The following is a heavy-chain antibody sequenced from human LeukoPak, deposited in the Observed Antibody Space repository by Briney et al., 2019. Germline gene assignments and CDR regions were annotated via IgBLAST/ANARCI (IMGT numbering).Heavy chain of an antibody. D-gene: IGHD5-24*01. V-gene: IGHV4-59*08. J-gene: IGHJ4*02. CDR3: ASRARDYDGYNYYFDY. CDR2: IYYSGST. CDR1: GGSISSYY. Sequence: SETLSLTCTVSGGSISSYYWSWIRQPPGKGLEWIGYIYYSGSTNYNPSLKSRVTISVDTSKNQFSLKLSSVTAADTAVYYCASRARDYDGYNYYFDYWGQGTLVTVSS.